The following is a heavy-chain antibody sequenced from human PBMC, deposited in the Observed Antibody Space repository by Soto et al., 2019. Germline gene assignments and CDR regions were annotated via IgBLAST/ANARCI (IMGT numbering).Heavy chain of an antibody. CDR1: GGSFRSHY. CDR3: ARTYSSSWSPFDH. J-gene: IGHJ4*02. CDR2: INQSGST. D-gene: IGHD6-13*01. Sequence: SDTQTLTYTAYGGSFRSHYWSWIPQPPGKGLEWIGEINQSGSTNYNPSLKSRVTISVDTSKNQFSLKLSSVTAADTAVYYCARTYSSSWSPFDHWGQGTLVTVS. V-gene: IGHV4-34*01.